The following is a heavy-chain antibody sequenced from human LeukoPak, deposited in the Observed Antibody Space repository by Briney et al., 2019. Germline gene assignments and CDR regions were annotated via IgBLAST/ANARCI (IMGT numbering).Heavy chain of an antibody. CDR3: ARDKGNSSSWYRYYYYGMDV. V-gene: IGHV1-69*06. J-gene: IGHJ6*04. Sequence: SVKVSCKASGGTFSSYAISWVRQAPGQGLEWMGGIIPIFGTANYAQKFQGRVTITADKSTGTAYMELSSLRSEDTAVYYCARDKGNSSSWYRYYYYGMDVWGKGTTVTVSS. D-gene: IGHD6-13*01. CDR1: GGTFSSYA. CDR2: IIPIFGTA.